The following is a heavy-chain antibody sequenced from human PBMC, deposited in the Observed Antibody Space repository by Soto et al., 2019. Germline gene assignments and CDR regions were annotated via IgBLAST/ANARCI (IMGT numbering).Heavy chain of an antibody. J-gene: IGHJ4*02. CDR2: ISSSSSTI. V-gene: IGHV3-48*02. CDR3: ARDFYYAVAGTSGASGLDY. D-gene: IGHD6-19*01. Sequence: GGSLRLSCAASGFTFSSYSMNWVRQAPGKGLEWVSYISSSSSTIYYADSVKGRFTISRDNAKNSRYRQMNSLRDEDTAVYYCARDFYYAVAGTSGASGLDYWGQGTLVTVSS. CDR1: GFTFSSYS.